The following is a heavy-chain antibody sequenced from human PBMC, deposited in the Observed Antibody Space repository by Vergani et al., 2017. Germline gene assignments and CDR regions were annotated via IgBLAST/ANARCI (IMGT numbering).Heavy chain of an antibody. CDR3: ARHTTYTDS. CDR2: FYPADSDT. CDR1: EYSFGNYW. J-gene: IGHJ4*02. Sequence: EVELVQSGPEMRKPGESLKISCKGSEYSFGNYWIGWVRQMPGKGLEWMGIFYPADSDTRYSPSVQGQVTISADKSISTAFLQWDSLKDSDTALYYCARHTTYTDSWGQGTLVTVSS. D-gene: IGHD1-1*01. V-gene: IGHV5-51*01.